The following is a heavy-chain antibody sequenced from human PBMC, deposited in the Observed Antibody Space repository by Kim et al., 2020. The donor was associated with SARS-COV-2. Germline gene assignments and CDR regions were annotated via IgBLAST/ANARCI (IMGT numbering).Heavy chain of an antibody. CDR2: INHSGST. CDR1: GGSFSGYY. V-gene: IGHV4-34*01. J-gene: IGHJ4*02. CDR3: ARGKKVGATRFDY. D-gene: IGHD1-26*01. Sequence: SETLSLTCTVYGGSFSGYYWSWIRKPPGKGLEWIGEINHSGSTNYNPSLKSRVTISVDTSKNQFSLKLSSVTAADTAVYYCARGKKVGATRFDYWGQGTLVTVSS.